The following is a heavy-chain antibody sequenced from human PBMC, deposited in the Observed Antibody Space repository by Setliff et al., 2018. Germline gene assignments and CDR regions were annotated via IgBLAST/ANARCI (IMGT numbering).Heavy chain of an antibody. CDR2: INWSGGIT. J-gene: IGHJ4*02. D-gene: IGHD2-15*01. V-gene: IGHV3-20*04. Sequence: GESLKISCAASGFIFDNYGMTWVRQAPGKGLEWVSSINWSGGITGHADTVKGRVTISRDNAKRSLYLQLNSLRPEDTAFYYCARGVAPIGYCTLGSCQGFDLWGQGTLVTAPQ. CDR3: ARGVAPIGYCTLGSCQGFDL. CDR1: GFIFDNYG.